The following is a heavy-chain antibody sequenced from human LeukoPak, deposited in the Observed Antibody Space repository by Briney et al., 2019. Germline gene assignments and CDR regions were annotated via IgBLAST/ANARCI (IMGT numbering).Heavy chain of an antibody. CDR1: GFTFSSYW. V-gene: IGHV3-74*01. CDR2: INPGGSST. Sequence: GGSLRLSCAASGFTFSSYWMHWVRQVPGKGLVWVSRINPGGSSTAYADSVKGRFTISRDNAKNTLYLQMDSLRAEDTAIYYCARGNQADDYWGQGILVTVSS. J-gene: IGHJ4*02. CDR3: ARGNQADDY. D-gene: IGHD1-14*01.